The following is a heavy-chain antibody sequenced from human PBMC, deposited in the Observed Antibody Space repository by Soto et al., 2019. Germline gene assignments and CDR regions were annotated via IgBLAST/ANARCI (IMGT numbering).Heavy chain of an antibody. Sequence: ASVKVSCKASGYTFTSYYLHWVRQAPGQGLEWMGIINPSGGNTNYAQKFQGRVTMTRDTSTSTVYMELSSLTSEDTAVYYCARGYVWGREDYFDSWGQGNQVTVSS. D-gene: IGHD3-16*01. CDR1: GYTFTSYY. V-gene: IGHV1-46*01. CDR2: INPSGGNT. J-gene: IGHJ4*02. CDR3: ARGYVWGREDYFDS.